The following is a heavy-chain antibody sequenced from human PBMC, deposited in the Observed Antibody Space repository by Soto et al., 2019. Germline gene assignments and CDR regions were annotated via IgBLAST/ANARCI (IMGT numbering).Heavy chain of an antibody. D-gene: IGHD3-22*01. Sequence: KTSETLSLTCGVSGYSITSGFYWGWVRQSPGKGLEWIGSISYSAKTFYNPSLASRLSIAVDTSMSQFSLRLTSVTAADTALYYCTRGAGAPWVRFDSWGQGTLVTVSS. CDR3: TRGAGAPWVRFDS. CDR1: GYSITSGFY. V-gene: IGHV4-38-2*01. J-gene: IGHJ4*02. CDR2: ISYSAKT.